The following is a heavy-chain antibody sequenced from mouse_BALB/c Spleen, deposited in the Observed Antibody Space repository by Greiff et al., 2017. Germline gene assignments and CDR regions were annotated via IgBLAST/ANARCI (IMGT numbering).Heavy chain of an antibody. J-gene: IGHJ4*01. D-gene: IGHD2-14*01. CDR2: INPGSGGT. CDR3: ARSRYRYGAYAMDY. V-gene: IGHV1-54*01. Sequence: QVQLQQSGAELVRPGTSVKVSCKASGYAFTNYLIEWVKQRPGQGLEWIGVINPGSGGTNYNEKFKGKATLTADKSSSTAYMQLSSLTSDDSAVYFCARSRYRYGAYAMDYWGQGTSVTVSS. CDR1: GYAFTNYL.